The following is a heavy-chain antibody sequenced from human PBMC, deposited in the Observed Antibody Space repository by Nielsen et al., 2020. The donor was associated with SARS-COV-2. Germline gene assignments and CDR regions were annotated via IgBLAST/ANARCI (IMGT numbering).Heavy chain of an antibody. CDR1: GYTFTHYY. Sequence: ASVKVSCKTSGYTFTHYYIHWVRQAPGQGPEWMGIFHPSGGSPSYPQKFQGRVTMTGDPSTSTVYMELSSLRSEDTAVYYCARDGRRCLEWLWDWFDPWGQGTLVTVSS. V-gene: IGHV1-46*01. D-gene: IGHD3-3*01. CDR2: FHPSGGSP. CDR3: ARDGRRCLEWLWDWFDP. J-gene: IGHJ5*02.